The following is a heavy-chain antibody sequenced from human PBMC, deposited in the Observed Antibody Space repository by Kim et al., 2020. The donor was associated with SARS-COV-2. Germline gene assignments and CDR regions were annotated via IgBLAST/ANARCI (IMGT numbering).Heavy chain of an antibody. Sequence: GGSLRLSCAASGFTFSSYGMHWVRQAPGKGLEWVAVISYDGSNKYYADPVKGRFTSARDNSKNTLYLQMNSMRAEDKALYYCAKDQYADYGASRGVGFD. CDR1: GFTFSSYG. V-gene: IGHV3-30*18. J-gene: IGHJ4*01. CDR2: ISYDGSNK. D-gene: IGHD4-17*01. CDR3: AKDQYADYGASRGVGFD.